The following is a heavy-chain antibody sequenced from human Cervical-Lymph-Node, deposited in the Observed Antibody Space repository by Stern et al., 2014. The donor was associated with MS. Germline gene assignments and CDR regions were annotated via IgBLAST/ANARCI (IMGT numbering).Heavy chain of an antibody. Sequence: QVQLQESGPGLVKPSQTLSLTCTVSGGSISSGGYYWSRIRQQPGKGLEWIGYIYYSGNTYYNPSLKSRVTISVATSKTQFSLKLSSVTAADTAVYYCARKSYDFWSGYHPFDYWGQGTLVTVSS. CDR2: IYYSGNT. J-gene: IGHJ4*02. D-gene: IGHD3-3*01. CDR3: ARKSYDFWSGYHPFDY. V-gene: IGHV4-31*03. CDR1: GGSISSGGYY.